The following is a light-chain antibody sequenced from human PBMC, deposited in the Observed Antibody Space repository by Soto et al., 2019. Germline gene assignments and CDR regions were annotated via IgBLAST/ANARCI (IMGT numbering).Light chain of an antibody. V-gene: IGLV1-47*01. CDR3: AAWYAGGPV. CDR1: SSSIGSNY. CDR2: RNS. J-gene: IGLJ3*02. Sequence: QAVVTQPPSASGTPGQRVTISCSGSSSSIGSNYVYWYQQFPGMAPKLLIYRNSQRPSAVPDRFSGSKSGASASLAISGLRSEDEADYYCAAWYAGGPVFGGGTKLTVL.